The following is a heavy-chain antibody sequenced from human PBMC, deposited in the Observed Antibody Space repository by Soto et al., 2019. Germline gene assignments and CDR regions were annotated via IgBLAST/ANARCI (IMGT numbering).Heavy chain of an antibody. V-gene: IGHV3-23*01. CDR3: AKESYGSGSYRSYYYYYGMDV. J-gene: IGHJ6*02. D-gene: IGHD3-10*01. CDR2: ISGSGGST. Sequence: AGGSLRLCCAASGFTFRSYAMSGVRQAPGKGLEWVSAISGSGGSTYYADSVKGRFTISRDNSKNTLYLQMNSLRAEDTAVYYCAKESYGSGSYRSYYYYYGMDVWGQGTTVTVSS. CDR1: GFTFRSYA.